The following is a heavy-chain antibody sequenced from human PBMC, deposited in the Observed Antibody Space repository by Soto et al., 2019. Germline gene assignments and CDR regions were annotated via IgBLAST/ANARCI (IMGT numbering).Heavy chain of an antibody. CDR1: GFNVSTNY. CDR3: AKSRGRHQYYFDV. Sequence: DVPLVESGGGLIQPGGSLRLSCAASGFNVSTNYMTWVRQAPGKGLGWVSVLYVDDSPYYADSVKGRSISSRDSSKNTLFLQMNSLRADDTALYYCAKSRGRHQYYFDVWGRGTPVTGSS. V-gene: IGHV3-53*01. CDR2: LYVDDSP. D-gene: IGHD3-16*01. J-gene: IGHJ4*02.